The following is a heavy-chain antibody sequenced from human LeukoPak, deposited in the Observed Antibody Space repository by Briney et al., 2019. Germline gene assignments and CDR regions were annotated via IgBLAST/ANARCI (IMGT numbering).Heavy chain of an antibody. CDR1: GYSFSTYW. D-gene: IGHD1-26*01. CDR3: GRLTGEGNYFEF. Sequence: GESLKISCQGSGYSFSTYWIGWVRQKPGKGLEWMGIVYPGDSESRYSPSFQGQVSISADRYISTASLQWSSLQASDTAVYYRGRLTGEGNYFEFWGQGTLVTVSS. J-gene: IGHJ4*02. CDR2: VYPGDSES. V-gene: IGHV5-51*01.